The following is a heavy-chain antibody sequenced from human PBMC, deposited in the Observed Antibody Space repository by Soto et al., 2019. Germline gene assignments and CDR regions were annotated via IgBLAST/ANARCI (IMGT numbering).Heavy chain of an antibody. J-gene: IGHJ4*02. CDR1: GYTFTSYG. Sequence: ASVKVSCKASGYTFTSYGISWVRQAPGQGLEWMGWISAYNGNTNYAQKLQGRVTMTTVTSTRTAYMELRSLRYADTAVYYCARGAGYYDSNGYYFDYWGQGPLVTVSS. V-gene: IGHV1-18*01. CDR3: ARGAGYYDSNGYYFDY. D-gene: IGHD3-22*01. CDR2: ISAYNGNT.